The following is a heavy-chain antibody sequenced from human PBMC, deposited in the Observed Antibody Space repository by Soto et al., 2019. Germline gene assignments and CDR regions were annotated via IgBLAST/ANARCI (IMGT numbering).Heavy chain of an antibody. Sequence: QVQLVQSGAEVKKPGSSVKVSCKASGGTFSSYAISWVRQAPGQGLEWMGGIIPIFGTANYAHKFHGRVTITADESTSTAYMERSSLRSEDTAVYYCARNDILTYYYYGMDVWGQGTTVTVSS. CDR2: IIPIFGTA. CDR1: GGTFSSYA. V-gene: IGHV1-69*12. CDR3: ARNDILTYYYYGMDV. D-gene: IGHD3-9*01. J-gene: IGHJ6*02.